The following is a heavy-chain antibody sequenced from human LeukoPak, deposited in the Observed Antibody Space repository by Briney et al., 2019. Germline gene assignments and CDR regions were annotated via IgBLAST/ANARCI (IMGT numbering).Heavy chain of an antibody. CDR1: GFTFSSYW. V-gene: IGHV3-74*01. D-gene: IGHD5/OR15-5a*01. Sequence: TGGSLRLSCAASGFTFSSYWMHWVRQAPGKGLVWVSRINSDGSSTNYADSVEGRFTISRDNAKNTLYLQMTSLRAEDTAVYYCASSPGFSTYWGQGTLVTVSS. CDR2: INSDGSST. CDR3: ASSPGFSTY. J-gene: IGHJ4*02.